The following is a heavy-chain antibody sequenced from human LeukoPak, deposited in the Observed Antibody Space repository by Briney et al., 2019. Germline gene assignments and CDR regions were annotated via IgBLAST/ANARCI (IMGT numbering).Heavy chain of an antibody. CDR2: INHGGST. J-gene: IGHJ4*02. CDR1: GGSFSGYY. CDR3: ARAKVVTYYYESSGYNY. V-gene: IGHV4-34*01. D-gene: IGHD3-22*01. Sequence: SEALSLTCAVYGGSFSGYYWSWIRQPPGKGLEWVGEINHGGSTNYNPSLQSRVTISVDTSKNQFSLKLSSVTAADTAVYYCARAKVVTYYYESSGYNYCGQGTLVTVYS.